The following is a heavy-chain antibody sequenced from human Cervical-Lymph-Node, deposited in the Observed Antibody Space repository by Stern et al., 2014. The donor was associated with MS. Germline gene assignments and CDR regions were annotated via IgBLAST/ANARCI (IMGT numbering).Heavy chain of an antibody. V-gene: IGHV3-74*01. CDR1: GFTFSTYW. CDR3: ARGVMVAATYAYDI. CDR2: INSDASST. D-gene: IGHD2-15*01. Sequence: VQLVESGGGLVQPGGSLRLSCAASGFTFSTYWMHWVRQAPGKGLVWVERINSDASSTTCADSVKGRFSISRDNDKNTLYLQMNSLRAEDTAVYYCARGVMVAATYAYDIWGQGTMVTISS. J-gene: IGHJ3*02.